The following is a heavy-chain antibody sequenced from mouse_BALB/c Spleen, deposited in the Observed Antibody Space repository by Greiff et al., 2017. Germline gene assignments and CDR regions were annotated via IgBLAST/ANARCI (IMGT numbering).Heavy chain of an antibody. J-gene: IGHJ4*01. V-gene: IGHV5-6-2*01. CDR2: INSNGGST. Sequence: EVMLVESGGGLVKLGGSLKLSCAASGFTFSSYYMSWVRQTPEKRLELVAAINSNGGSTYYPDTVKGRFTISRDNAKNTLYLQMSSLKSEDTALYDCARHEDSSGYVYAMDYWGQGTSVTVSS. D-gene: IGHD3-2*01. CDR3: ARHEDSSGYVYAMDY. CDR1: GFTFSSYY.